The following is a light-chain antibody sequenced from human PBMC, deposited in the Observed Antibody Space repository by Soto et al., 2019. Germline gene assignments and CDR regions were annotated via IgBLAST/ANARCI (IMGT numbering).Light chain of an antibody. CDR3: QQLNSYPLT. Sequence: DIQLTQSPSFLSASVGDRVTITCRANQGISSYLAWYQQKPGKAPKLLIYAASTLQSGVPSRFSGSGSGTEFPLTISSLQPEDFATYYCQQLNSYPLTFGGGTKVEIK. CDR2: AAS. V-gene: IGKV1-9*01. J-gene: IGKJ4*01. CDR1: QGISSY.